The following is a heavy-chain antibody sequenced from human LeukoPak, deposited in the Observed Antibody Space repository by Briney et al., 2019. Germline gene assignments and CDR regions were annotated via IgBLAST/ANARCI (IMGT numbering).Heavy chain of an antibody. D-gene: IGHD6-13*01. Sequence: GGSLRLSCAASGFTFSSYGMHWVRQAPGKGLEWVAFIRYDGSNKYYADSVKGRFTISRDNSKNTLYLQMNSLRAEDTAVYYCAKADSSSWFSPFDYWGQGTPVTVSS. J-gene: IGHJ4*02. V-gene: IGHV3-30*02. CDR1: GFTFSSYG. CDR2: IRYDGSNK. CDR3: AKADSSSWFSPFDY.